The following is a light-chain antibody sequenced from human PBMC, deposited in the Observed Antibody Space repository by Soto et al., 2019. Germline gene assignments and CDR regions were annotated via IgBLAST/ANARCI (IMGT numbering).Light chain of an antibody. CDR2: ELA. CDR1: SSDVGAYDH. V-gene: IGLV2-8*01. Sequence: QSVLTQPPSASGSPGQSVTIPCTGTSSDVGAYDHVSWYQQHPGKAPKLIIYELAKRPAGVPDRFSGSKSGNTASLTVSGLQAEDEADYLCSSDAGDHNNVFGKGTKVTVL. CDR3: SSDAGDHNNV. J-gene: IGLJ1*01.